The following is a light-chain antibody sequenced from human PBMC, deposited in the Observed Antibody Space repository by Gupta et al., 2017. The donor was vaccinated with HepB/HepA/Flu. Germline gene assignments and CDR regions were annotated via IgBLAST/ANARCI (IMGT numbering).Light chain of an antibody. V-gene: IGLV7-46*01. Sequence: QVVVTQEPSLTVSPGGTVTPTCGSNSGPVTSGHYTYWFQQKPGQAPRTLIYDTTKKHSWTPARFSGSLLGGKAALVLTGAQPDDEAEYQFFLSHVAVRVFGGGTRLTVL. CDR3: FLSHVAVRV. CDR1: SGPVTSGHY. J-gene: IGLJ2*01. CDR2: DTT.